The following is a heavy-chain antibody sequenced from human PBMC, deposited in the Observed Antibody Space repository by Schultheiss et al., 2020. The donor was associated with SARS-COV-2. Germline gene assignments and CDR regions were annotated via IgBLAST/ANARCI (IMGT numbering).Heavy chain of an antibody. CDR2: IHYSGTT. V-gene: IGHV4-34*01. J-gene: IGHJ6*02. CDR3: ARLHYHYGMDV. Sequence: SQTLSLTCAVYGGSFSGYYWGWIRQPPGKGLEWIGSIHYSGTTYYNPSLKSRVTISVDTSKNQFSLMLSSLTAADTAVYYCARLHYHYGMDVWGQGTTVTV. CDR1: GGSFSGYY.